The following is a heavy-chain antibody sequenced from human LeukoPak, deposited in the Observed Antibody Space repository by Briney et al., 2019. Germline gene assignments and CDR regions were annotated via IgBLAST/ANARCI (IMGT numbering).Heavy chain of an antibody. CDR1: GGTFSSYA. Sequence: GASVKVSCTASGGTFSSYAISWVRQAPGQGLEWMGGIIPIFGTANYAQKFQGRVTITADESTSTAYMELSSLRSEDTAVYYCARGYYYDSSGYGSYFDYWGQGTLVTVSS. CDR3: ARGYYYDSSGYGSYFDY. V-gene: IGHV1-69*13. J-gene: IGHJ4*02. D-gene: IGHD3-22*01. CDR2: IIPIFGTA.